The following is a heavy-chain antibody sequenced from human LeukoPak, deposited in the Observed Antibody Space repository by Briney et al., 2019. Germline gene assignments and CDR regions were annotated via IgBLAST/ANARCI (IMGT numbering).Heavy chain of an antibody. J-gene: IGHJ6*02. CDR2: IRSKAYGGTT. D-gene: IGHD3-22*01. CDR1: GFTFGDYA. V-gene: IGHV3-49*03. Sequence: GSLRLSCTASGFTFGDYAMSWFRQAPGKGLEWGGFIRSKAYGGTTEYAASVKGRFTISRDDSKSIAYLQMNSLKTEDTAVYYCTRGADSSGSYYYYYGMDVWGQGTTVTVSS. CDR3: TRGADSSGSYYYYYGMDV.